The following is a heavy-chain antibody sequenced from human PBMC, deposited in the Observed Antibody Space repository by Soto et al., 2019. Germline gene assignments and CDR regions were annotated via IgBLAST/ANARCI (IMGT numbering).Heavy chain of an antibody. CDR2: ISDDGSKE. CDR1: GFTFSSYG. D-gene: IGHD3-10*01. V-gene: IGHV3-30*18. CDR3: AKLSWGSGLFYDY. J-gene: IGHJ4*02. Sequence: GGSLRLSCAASGFTFSSYGMHWVRQAPGKGLEWVALISDDGSKEYYTDSVKGRFTISRDNSKNTVYLQMNSLRSEDTAVYHCAKLSWGSGLFYDYWGQGTPVTVSS.